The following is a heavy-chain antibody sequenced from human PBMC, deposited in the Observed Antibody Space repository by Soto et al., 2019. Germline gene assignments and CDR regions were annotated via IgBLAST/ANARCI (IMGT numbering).Heavy chain of an antibody. CDR1: GGNFSRSG. V-gene: IGHV1-69*13. CDR2: IIPLFGTT. Sequence: GASVKVSCKAPGGNFSRSGISWVRQAPGQGLEWMGGIIPLFGTTNYARKFKDRVTVTADESSNTAYMELSSLRVEDTAVYYCARGPYSSGWYVVDYWGQGTLVTVSS. CDR3: ARGPYSSGWYVVDY. J-gene: IGHJ4*02. D-gene: IGHD6-19*01.